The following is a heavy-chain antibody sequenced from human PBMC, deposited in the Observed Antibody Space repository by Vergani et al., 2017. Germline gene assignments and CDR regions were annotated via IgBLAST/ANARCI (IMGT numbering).Heavy chain of an antibody. J-gene: IGHJ3*01. CDR2: IYVSGIT. CDR3: ARDNKQLRPRAFDL. V-gene: IGHV4-61*02. Sequence: QVQLQESGPGLVKPSQTLSLTCTVSGASINNDFYYWHWIRQPAGKGLEWIGRIYVSGITDYNSSLQSRVSMSVDTSKNQFSLTLTSVIAADTAVYYCARDNKQLRPRAFDLWGQGKIVTVSS. D-gene: IGHD4-23*01. CDR1: GASINNDFYY.